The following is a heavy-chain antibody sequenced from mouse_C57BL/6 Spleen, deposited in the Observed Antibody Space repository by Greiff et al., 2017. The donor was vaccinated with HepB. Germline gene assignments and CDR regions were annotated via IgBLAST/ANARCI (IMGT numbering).Heavy chain of an antibody. Sequence: VQLQQSGPELVKPGASVKIPCKASGYTFTDYNMDWVKQSHGKSLEWIGDINPNNGGTIYNQKFKGKATLTVDKSSSTAYMELRSLTSEDTAVYYCARRGYGSRGYYFDYWGQGTTLTVSS. J-gene: IGHJ2*01. CDR3: ARRGYGSRGYYFDY. CDR2: INPNNGGT. V-gene: IGHV1-18*01. D-gene: IGHD1-1*01. CDR1: GYTFTDYN.